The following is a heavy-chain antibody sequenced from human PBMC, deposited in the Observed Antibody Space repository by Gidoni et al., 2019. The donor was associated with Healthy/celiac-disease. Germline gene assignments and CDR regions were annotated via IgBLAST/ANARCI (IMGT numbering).Heavy chain of an antibody. Sequence: QLQLQESGPGLVKPSETLSLTCTVSGGSISSSSYYWGWIRQPPGKGLEWIGSIYYSGSTYYNPSLKSRVTISVDTSKNQFSLKLSSVTAADTAVYYCARGRELWTAFDIWGQGTMVTVSS. D-gene: IGHD1-26*01. CDR3: ARGRELWTAFDI. V-gene: IGHV4-39*01. J-gene: IGHJ3*02. CDR1: GGSISSSSYY. CDR2: IYYSGST.